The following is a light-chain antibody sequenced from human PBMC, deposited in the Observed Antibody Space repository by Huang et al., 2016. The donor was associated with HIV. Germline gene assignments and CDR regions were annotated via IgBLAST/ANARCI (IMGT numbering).Light chain of an antibody. CDR2: GAS. V-gene: IGKV3-15*01. CDR3: QQYNNWPLYT. Sequence: EIVMTQSPATLSVSPGERATLSCRARQRVSSILAWYQQKPGQAPRLLIYGASTRATGSPARFSGSGSGTEFTLTISSLQSEDFAVYYCQQYNNWPLYTFGQGTKLEIK. CDR1: QRVSSI. J-gene: IGKJ2*01.